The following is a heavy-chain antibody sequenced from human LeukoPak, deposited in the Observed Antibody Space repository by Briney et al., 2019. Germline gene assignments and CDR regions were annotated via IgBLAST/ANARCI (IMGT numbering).Heavy chain of an antibody. CDR3: ARDKGSGTTVGWFDP. D-gene: IGHD1-1*01. CDR2: IGTAGDT. CDR1: GFTFSSYD. V-gene: IGHV3-13*04. J-gene: IGHJ5*02. Sequence: PGGSLRLSCAASGFTFSSYDMHWVRQAPGKGLEWVSAIGTAGDTYYPGSVKGRFNISRENAKNSLYLQMNSLRAGDTAVYYCARDKGSGTTVGWFDPWGQGTLVTVSS.